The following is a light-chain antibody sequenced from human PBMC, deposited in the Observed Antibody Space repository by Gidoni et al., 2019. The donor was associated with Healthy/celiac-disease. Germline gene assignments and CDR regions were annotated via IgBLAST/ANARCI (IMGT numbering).Light chain of an antibody. Sequence: DIVLTQSPGTLSLSPGERATLSCRASQSVSSSYIAWYQQKPGQAPRLLIYGASRRATGIADRFSGSGSGTDFTLSISRLVPEDFAVYYCQQYGTSPATFGQGTKVEIK. J-gene: IGKJ1*01. V-gene: IGKV3-20*01. CDR1: QSVSSSY. CDR2: GAS. CDR3: QQYGTSPAT.